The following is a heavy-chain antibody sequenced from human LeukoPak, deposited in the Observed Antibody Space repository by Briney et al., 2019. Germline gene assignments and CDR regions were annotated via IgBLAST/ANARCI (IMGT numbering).Heavy chain of an antibody. CDR3: ARSGYYYYMDV. CDR2: ISGSGGST. CDR1: RFTFGGYG. D-gene: IGHD3-10*01. Sequence: GGSLRLSCAASRFTFGGYGMSWLRQAPGKGLEWVSSISGSGGSTHYADSVKGRFTISRDNSKNALFLQMNSLRAEDTAVYYCARSGYYYYMDVWGKGTTVTVSS. J-gene: IGHJ6*03. V-gene: IGHV3-23*01.